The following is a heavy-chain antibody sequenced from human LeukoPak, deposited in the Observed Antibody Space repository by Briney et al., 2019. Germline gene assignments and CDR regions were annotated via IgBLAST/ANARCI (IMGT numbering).Heavy chain of an antibody. J-gene: IGHJ4*02. CDR3: ARGVYDFWSGYSNYYFDY. V-gene: IGHV4-61*02. D-gene: IGHD3-3*01. CDR1: GGSISSGSYY. CDR2: IYTSGST. Sequence: SETLSLTCTVSGGSISSGSYYWSWIRQPAGKGLEWIGRIYTSGSTNYNPSLKSRVTISVDTSKNQFSLKLSSVTAADTAVYYCARGVYDFWSGYSNYYFDYWGQGTLVTVSS.